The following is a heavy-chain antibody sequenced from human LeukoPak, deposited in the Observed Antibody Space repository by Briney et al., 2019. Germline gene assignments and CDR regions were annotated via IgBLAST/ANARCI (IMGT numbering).Heavy chain of an antibody. CDR3: AKNLWPGVLDY. J-gene: IGHJ4*02. CDR1: GFTFSNYA. Sequence: PGRSLRLSCAASGFTFSNYAMHWVRQAPGKGLEWVAVISSDGRNKYSADSVKGRFTISRDNSKNTLYLQMNSLRAEDTAVYYCAKNLWPGVLDYWGQGTLVTVSS. CDR2: ISSDGRNK. V-gene: IGHV3-30*18. D-gene: IGHD3-10*02.